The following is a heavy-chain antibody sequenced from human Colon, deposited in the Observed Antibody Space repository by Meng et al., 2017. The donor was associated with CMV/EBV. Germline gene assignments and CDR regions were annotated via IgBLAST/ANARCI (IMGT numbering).Heavy chain of an antibody. D-gene: IGHD4-17*01. V-gene: IGHV4-39*02. CDR2: FNSGST. Sequence: QLQLQESGPGLVKSSETLSLTCAVSGGSIKTDTGYWAWIRQPPGKGLEWIGNFNSGSTYYNPSFRSRATISVDTSKNHFSLRLNSVTAADTAFYFCATGTDYDWIPDYWGQGTLVTVSS. CDR1: GGSIKTDTGY. CDR3: ATGTDYDWIPDY. J-gene: IGHJ4*02.